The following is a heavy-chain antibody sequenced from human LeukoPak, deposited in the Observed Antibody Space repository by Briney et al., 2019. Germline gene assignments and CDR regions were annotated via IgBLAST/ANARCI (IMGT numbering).Heavy chain of an antibody. CDR1: GFTFNTYG. J-gene: IGHJ4*02. CDR3: ARDALDCSGGDCRTY. CDR2: ITGSSGTI. D-gene: IGHD2-21*02. Sequence: PGGSLRLSCVASGFTFNTYGIHWVRQAPGKGLEWVSYITGSSGTIYYADSVKGRFTVSRDNAKNSLYLHMNSLRGDDTAVYFCARDALDCSGGDCRTYWGQGTLVTVSS. V-gene: IGHV3-48*01.